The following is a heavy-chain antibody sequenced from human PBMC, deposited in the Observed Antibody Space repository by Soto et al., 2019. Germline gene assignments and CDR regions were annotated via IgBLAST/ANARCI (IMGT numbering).Heavy chain of an antibody. V-gene: IGHV4-59*08. CDR2: IYYSGST. CDR1: GGSISSYY. J-gene: IGHJ4*02. CDR3: ARQGMANELDY. D-gene: IGHD1-1*01. Sequence: SETLSLTCTVSGGSISSYYWSWIRQPPGKGLEWIGYIYYSGSTNYNPSLKSRVTISVDTSKNQFSLKLSSVTAADTAVYYCARQGMANELDYWGQGTLVTVSS.